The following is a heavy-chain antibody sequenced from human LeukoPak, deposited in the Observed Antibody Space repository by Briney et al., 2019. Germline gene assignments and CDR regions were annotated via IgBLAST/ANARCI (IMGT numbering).Heavy chain of an antibody. Sequence: SVKVSCKASGGTFSSYAISWVRQAPGQGLEWMGGIIPIFGTANYAQKFQGRVTITTDESTSTAYMELSSLRSEDTAVYYCASGRDGYNYHFVYWGQGTLVTVSS. V-gene: IGHV1-69*05. CDR3: ASGRDGYNYHFVY. CDR1: GGTFSSYA. D-gene: IGHD5-24*01. J-gene: IGHJ4*02. CDR2: IIPIFGTA.